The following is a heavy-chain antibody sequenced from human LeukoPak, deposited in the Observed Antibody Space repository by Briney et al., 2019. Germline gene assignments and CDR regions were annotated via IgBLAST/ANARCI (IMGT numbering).Heavy chain of an antibody. CDR1: GGSITSYY. CDR2: MYYSGTT. Sequence: SETLSLTCTVSGGSITSYYRRWIRQSPGKGLEWIGFMYYSGTTNYNPSLKSRVTISLGMSKNQFSLKLSSVTAADTAVYYCARLPMAVTPHVDDWGQGTLVTVSS. J-gene: IGHJ4*02. CDR3: ARLPMAVTPHVDD. D-gene: IGHD2-21*02. V-gene: IGHV4-59*01.